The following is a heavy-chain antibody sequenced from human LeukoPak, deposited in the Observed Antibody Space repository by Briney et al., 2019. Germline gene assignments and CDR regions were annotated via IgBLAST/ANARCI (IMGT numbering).Heavy chain of an antibody. CDR3: ARDPYDTNAYGAFDI. D-gene: IGHD3-16*01. Sequence: PGGSLRLSCAASGFTFDDYGMSWVRQAPGKGLEWVSGINWNGGSTGYADSVKGRFTISRDNAKNSLFLQMNNLRAEDMAVYYCARDPYDTNAYGAFDIWGQGTMVTVSS. J-gene: IGHJ3*02. CDR2: INWNGGST. CDR1: GFTFDDYG. V-gene: IGHV3-20*04.